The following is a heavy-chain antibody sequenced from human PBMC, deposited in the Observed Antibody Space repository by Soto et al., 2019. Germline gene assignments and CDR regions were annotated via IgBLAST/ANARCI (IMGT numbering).Heavy chain of an antibody. CDR2: IYYSGST. V-gene: IGHV4-59*01. J-gene: IGHJ4*02. D-gene: IGHD2-15*01. CDR3: ARERGYCSGGSCSFDLDY. Sequence: SETLSLTCTVSGGSISTYYWGWIRQPPGKGLEWIGYIYYSGSTNYNPSLKSRVTISVDTSKNQFSLKLSSVTAADTAVYYCARERGYCSGGSCSFDLDYWGQGTPVTVSS. CDR1: GGSISTYY.